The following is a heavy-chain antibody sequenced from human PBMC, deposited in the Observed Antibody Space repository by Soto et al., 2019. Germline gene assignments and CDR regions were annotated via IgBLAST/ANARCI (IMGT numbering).Heavy chain of an antibody. CDR3: AKDGSDYYDTRPVDY. CDR2: ISYDGSNK. V-gene: IGHV3-30*18. J-gene: IGHJ4*02. Sequence: QVQLVESGGGVVQPGRSLRLSCAASGFTFSSYGMHWVRQALGKGLEWVAVISYDGSNKYYADSVKGRFTISRDNSKNTLYLQMNSLRAEDTAVYYCAKDGSDYYDTRPVDYWGQGTLVTVSS. CDR1: GFTFSSYG. D-gene: IGHD3-22*01.